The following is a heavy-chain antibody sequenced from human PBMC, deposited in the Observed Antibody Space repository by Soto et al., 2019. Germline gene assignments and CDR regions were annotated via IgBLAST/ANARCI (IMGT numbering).Heavy chain of an antibody. CDR3: ARDMGSAMTTRIFDH. CDR2: IYYGEST. Sequence: QVLVQESGPGLVKPSQTLTLSCTVSGGSVDSGNHYWNWIRQPPGKGLEWIGYIYYGESTYYNPFLKSRAAISVYTSQSLFSLRLTSVTAADTAVYYCARDMGSAMTTRIFDHWGQGTLVTVSS. J-gene: IGHJ4*02. V-gene: IGHV4-30-4*01. D-gene: IGHD4-17*01. CDR1: GGSVDSGNHY.